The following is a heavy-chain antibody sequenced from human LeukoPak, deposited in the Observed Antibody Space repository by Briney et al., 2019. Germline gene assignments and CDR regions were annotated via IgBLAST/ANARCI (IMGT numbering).Heavy chain of an antibody. D-gene: IGHD6-13*01. CDR3: ARGRGYSSHFDY. CDR2: INHSGST. CDR1: GGSFSGYY. V-gene: IGHV4-34*01. Sequence: SETLSLTCAVYGGSFSGYYWSWIRQPPGKGLEWIGEINHSGSTNYNPSLKSRVTISVDTSKNQFSLKLSSVTAADTAVYYCARGRGYSSHFDYWGQGTLVTVSS. J-gene: IGHJ4*02.